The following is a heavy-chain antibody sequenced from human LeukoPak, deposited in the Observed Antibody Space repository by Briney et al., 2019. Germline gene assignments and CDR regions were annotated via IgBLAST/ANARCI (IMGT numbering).Heavy chain of an antibody. CDR2: MNPNSGNT. Sequence: ASAKVSCKASGYTFTSYDINWVRQATGQGLEWMGWMNPNSGNTGYAQKFQGRVTITRNTSISTAYMELSSLRSEDTAVYYCARVYCSSTSCQIDYWGQGTLVTVSS. CDR3: ARVYCSSTSCQIDY. D-gene: IGHD2-2*01. CDR1: GYTFTSYD. V-gene: IGHV1-8*03. J-gene: IGHJ4*02.